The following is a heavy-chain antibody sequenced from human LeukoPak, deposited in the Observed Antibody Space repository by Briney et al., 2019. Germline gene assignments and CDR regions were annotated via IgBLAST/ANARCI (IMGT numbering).Heavy chain of an antibody. V-gene: IGHV1-2*02. CDR1: GYTFTGYY. Sequence: ASVKVSCKASGYTFTGYYMHWVRQAPGQGLEWMGWINPNSGGTNYAQKFQGRVTMTRDTSISTAYMELGRLRSDDTAMYYCAREHSSSSGKVFDYWGQGTLVTVSS. J-gene: IGHJ4*02. CDR3: AREHSSSSGKVFDY. CDR2: INPNSGGT. D-gene: IGHD6-6*01.